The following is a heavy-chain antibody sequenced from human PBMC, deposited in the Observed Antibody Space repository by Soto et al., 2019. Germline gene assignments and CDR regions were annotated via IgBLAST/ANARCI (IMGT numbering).Heavy chain of an antibody. CDR3: AHNDYHGSGRQTYYFDF. J-gene: IGHJ4*02. CDR1: GFSLTTRGMG. V-gene: IGHV2-5*02. D-gene: IGHD3-10*01. CDR2: IYWDEDR. Sequence: QITLKESGPTLVKPTQTLTLTCTFSGFSLTTRGMGVGWLRQAPGKALEWLAFIYWDEDRRYRPSLRSRLTITKATSKNQVVLTFTNMDPVDTATYYCAHNDYHGSGRQTYYFDFWGQGTLVTVSS.